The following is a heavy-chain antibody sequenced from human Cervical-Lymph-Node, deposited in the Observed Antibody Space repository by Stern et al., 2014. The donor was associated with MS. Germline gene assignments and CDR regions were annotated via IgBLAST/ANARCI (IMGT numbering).Heavy chain of an antibody. Sequence: VQLVESGGGVVQPGKSLRLSCVASGFTFRTHGMHWVRQAPDKGLEWLAVIWYDGSGQYYTDSVKGRFTISRDNSKNTLYLQINTLRVEDTAVYFCARALGTGWWYFDLWGQGTLVSVSS. J-gene: IGHJ4*02. CDR2: IWYDGSGQ. V-gene: IGHV3-33*01. D-gene: IGHD2-8*02. CDR3: ARALGTGWWYFDL. CDR1: GFTFRTHG.